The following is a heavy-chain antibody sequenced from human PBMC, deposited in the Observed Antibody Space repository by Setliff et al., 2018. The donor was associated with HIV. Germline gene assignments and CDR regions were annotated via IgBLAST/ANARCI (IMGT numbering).Heavy chain of an antibody. CDR2: IYHTGST. Sequence: PSETLSLTCTVSGGSINSTSYYWGWIRQPPGNGLEWSGSIYHTGSTYYKPSLKSRVTISVDTSKNQFSLRLSSVAAGDTAVYYCARVSITYWYSIPRDYYYYMDVWAKGPRSPSP. J-gene: IGHJ6*03. V-gene: IGHV4-39*01. CDR3: ARVSITYWYSIPRDYYYYMDV. D-gene: IGHD2-8*02. CDR1: GGSINSTSYY.